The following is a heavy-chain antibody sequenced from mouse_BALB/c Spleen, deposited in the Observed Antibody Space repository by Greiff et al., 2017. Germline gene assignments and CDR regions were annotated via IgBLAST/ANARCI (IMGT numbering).Heavy chain of an antibody. V-gene: IGHV5-4*02. J-gene: IGHJ4*01. CDR2: ISDGGSYT. CDR3: ARDGRAMDY. Sequence: EVKLVESGGGLVKPGGSLKLSCAASGFTFSDYYMYWVRQTPEKRLEWVATISDGGSYTYYPDSVKGRFTISRDNAKNNLYLQMSSLKSEDTAMYYCARDGRAMDYWGQGTSATVSS. CDR1: GFTFSDYY.